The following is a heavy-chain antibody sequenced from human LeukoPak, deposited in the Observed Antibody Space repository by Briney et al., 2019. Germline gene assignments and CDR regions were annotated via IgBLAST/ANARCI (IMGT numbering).Heavy chain of an antibody. J-gene: IGHJ6*02. CDR2: IYYSGST. CDR1: GGSISSYY. V-gene: IGHV4-59*01. CDR3: ARASWSGYSYGYYYYYGMDV. D-gene: IGHD5-18*01. Sequence: PSETLSLTCTVSGGSISSYYWSWIRQPPGKGLERIGYIYYSGSTNYNPSLKSRVTIPVDTSKNQFSLKLSSVTAADTAVYYCARASWSGYSYGYYYYYGMDVWGQGTTVTVSS.